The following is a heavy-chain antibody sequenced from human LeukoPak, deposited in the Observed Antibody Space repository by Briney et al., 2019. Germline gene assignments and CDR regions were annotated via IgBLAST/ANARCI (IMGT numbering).Heavy chain of an antibody. D-gene: IGHD3-10*01. V-gene: IGHV3-23*01. CDR2: ISGSGGST. J-gene: IGHJ4*02. Sequence: GGSLRLSCTASGFTFGDYAMSWFRQAPGKGLEWVSAISGSGGSTYYADSVKGRFTISRDNSKNTLYLQMNSLRAEDTAVYYCAKDHIRGDGSDYWGQGTLVTVSS. CDR3: AKDHIRGDGSDY. CDR1: GFTFGDYA.